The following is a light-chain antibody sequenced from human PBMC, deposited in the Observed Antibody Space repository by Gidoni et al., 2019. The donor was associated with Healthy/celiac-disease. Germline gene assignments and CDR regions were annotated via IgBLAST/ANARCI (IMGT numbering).Light chain of an antibody. Sequence: DIVLTQCPESLAVPLGERATINCKSSQSVLYSSNNKNYLAWYQQKPGQPPKLLIYWASTRESGVPDRFSGSGSGTDFTLTISSLQAEDVAVYYCQQYYSTLTWTFGQGTKVEIK. V-gene: IGKV4-1*01. J-gene: IGKJ1*01. CDR3: QQYYSTLTWT. CDR1: QSVLYSSNNKNY. CDR2: WAS.